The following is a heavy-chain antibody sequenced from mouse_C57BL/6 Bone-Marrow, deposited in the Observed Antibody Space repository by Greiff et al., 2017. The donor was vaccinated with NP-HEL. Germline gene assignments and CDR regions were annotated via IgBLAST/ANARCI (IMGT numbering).Heavy chain of an antibody. Sequence: EVKLQESGPGLVKPSQSLSLTCSVTGYSITSGYYWNWIRQFPGNKLEWMGYISYDGSNNYNPSLKNRISITRETSKNQFFLKLNSVTTEDTATYYWARVFYYYGSSPYYFDYWGQGTTLTVSS. D-gene: IGHD1-1*01. J-gene: IGHJ2*01. CDR3: ARVFYYYGSSPYYFDY. V-gene: IGHV3-6*01. CDR2: ISYDGSN. CDR1: GYSITSGYY.